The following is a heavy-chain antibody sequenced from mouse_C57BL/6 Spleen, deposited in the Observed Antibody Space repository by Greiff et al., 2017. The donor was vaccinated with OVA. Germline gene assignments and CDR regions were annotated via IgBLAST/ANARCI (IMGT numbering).Heavy chain of an antibody. J-gene: IGHJ2*01. CDR3: ARWAHYYGSSYLDY. CDR1: GYTFTSYW. D-gene: IGHD1-1*01. V-gene: IGHV1-69*01. Sequence: QVQLQQPGAELVMPGASVKLSCKASGYTFTSYWMHWVKQRPGQGLEWIGEIDPSDSYTNYNQKFKGKSTLTVDKSSSTAYRQLSSLTSEDSAVYYCARWAHYYGSSYLDYWGQGTTLTVSS. CDR2: IDPSDSYT.